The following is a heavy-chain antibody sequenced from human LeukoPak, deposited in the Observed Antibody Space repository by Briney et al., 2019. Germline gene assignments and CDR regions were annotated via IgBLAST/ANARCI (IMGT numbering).Heavy chain of an antibody. CDR1: GCIISNYD. V-gene: IGHV3-64D*06. Sequence: GGSLRLSCSASGCIISNYDMHWVRQAPGKGLEYVSAISANGGSTYYADSVKGRFTISRDNSKNTLYLQMSSLRAEDTAIYHCVKDLYRGDTSSWYYFYYWGQGTLVTVSS. J-gene: IGHJ4*02. CDR3: VKDLYRGDTSSWYYFYY. D-gene: IGHD6-13*01. CDR2: ISANGGST.